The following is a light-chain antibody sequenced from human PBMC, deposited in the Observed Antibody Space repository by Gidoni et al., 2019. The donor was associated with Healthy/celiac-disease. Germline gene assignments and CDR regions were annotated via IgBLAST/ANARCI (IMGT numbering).Light chain of an antibody. V-gene: IGLV1-44*01. CDR2: SNN. CDR1: SSNIGSNT. CDR3: AAWDDSLNGPLYV. J-gene: IGLJ1*01. Sequence: QSVLTQPPSASGTPGQRATISFSGSSSNIGSNTVNWYQQLPGTAPKLLIYSNNQRPSGVLDRFSGSKSGTSASLAISGLQSEDEADYYCAAWDDSLNGPLYVFGTGTKVTVL.